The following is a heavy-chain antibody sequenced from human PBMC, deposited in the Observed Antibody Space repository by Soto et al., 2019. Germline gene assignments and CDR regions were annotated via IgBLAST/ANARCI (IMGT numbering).Heavy chain of an antibody. V-gene: IGHV1-18*01. D-gene: IGHD3-3*01. Sequence: ASVKVSCKASGYTFTSYGISWVRKAPGQGHEWMGWISAYNGNTNYAQKLQGRVTMTTDTSTSTAYMELRSLRSDDTAVYYCARAEYDFWSGYLVGSDYWGQGTLVTVSS. CDR3: ARAEYDFWSGYLVGSDY. CDR2: ISAYNGNT. CDR1: GYTFTSYG. J-gene: IGHJ4*02.